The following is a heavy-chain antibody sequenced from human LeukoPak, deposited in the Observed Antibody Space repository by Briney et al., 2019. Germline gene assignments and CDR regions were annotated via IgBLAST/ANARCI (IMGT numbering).Heavy chain of an antibody. D-gene: IGHD3-3*01. Sequence: GGSLRLSCAASGFTFDDYGMSWVRQAPGKGLEWVSGIIRNGGSTGYVDSVKGRFTISRDNSRNTLYLQMNSLRADDTAVYYCAKVLDFDASSPSDYWGQGTLVTVSS. J-gene: IGHJ4*02. CDR3: AKVLDFDASSPSDY. CDR2: IIRNGGST. V-gene: IGHV3-20*04. CDR1: GFTFDDYG.